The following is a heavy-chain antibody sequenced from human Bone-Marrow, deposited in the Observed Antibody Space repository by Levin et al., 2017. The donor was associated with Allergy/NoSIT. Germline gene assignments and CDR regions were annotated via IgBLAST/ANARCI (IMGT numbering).Heavy chain of an antibody. D-gene: IGHD1-14*01. CDR3: VKDTAVIGTTGYFDA. CDR1: GFTFADYG. CDR2: IIWDSDYI. V-gene: IGHV3-9*01. Sequence: SLRLSCAASGFTFADYGMHWVRQAPGKGLEWVSGIIWDSDYIGYADSVKGRFTVSRDNATNSLYLLMNSLRAEDTAFYYCVKDTAVIGTTGYFDAWGQGTLVSVSS. J-gene: IGHJ4*02.